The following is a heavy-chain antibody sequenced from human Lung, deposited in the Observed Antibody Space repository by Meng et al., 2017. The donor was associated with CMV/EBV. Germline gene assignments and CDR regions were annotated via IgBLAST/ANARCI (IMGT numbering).Heavy chain of an antibody. CDR1: AGSTTTYS. D-gene: IGHD6-13*01. CDR2: ILYSGST. CDR3: ARTLGSAAGMDWFDP. Sequence: SETLSLTCTVSAGSTTTYSWSWIRQPPGKRLEWIGYILYSGSTNYNPSLRSRVTISVDTSKNQFSLKLSSVTAADTAVYHCARTLGSAAGMDWFDPWGQGTLVTVSS. V-gene: IGHV4-59*01. J-gene: IGHJ5*02.